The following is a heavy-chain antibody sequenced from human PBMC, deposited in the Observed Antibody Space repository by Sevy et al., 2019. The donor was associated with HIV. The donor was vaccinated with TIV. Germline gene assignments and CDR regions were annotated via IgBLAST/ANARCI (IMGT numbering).Heavy chain of an antibody. CDR1: EYTFIDYY. J-gene: IGHJ6*02. Sequence: ASVKVSCKATEYTFIDYYIHWVRQAPGQGLEWMGGINPKRGGANYAQSFQGRVTMTRETSLNTIYMQLTSLGGDDTAVYYCAGEEIGYGMDVWGQGTAVTVSS. V-gene: IGHV1-2*02. CDR3: AGEEIGYGMDV. CDR2: INPKRGGA.